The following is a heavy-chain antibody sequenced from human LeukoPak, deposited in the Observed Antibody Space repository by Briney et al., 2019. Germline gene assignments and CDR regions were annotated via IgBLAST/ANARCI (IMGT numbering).Heavy chain of an antibody. D-gene: IGHD2-15*01. V-gene: IGHV4-59*08. CDR2: IYYSGST. CDR3: ARRGYCSGDSCYTFDY. J-gene: IGHJ4*02. CDR1: GGSISSYY. Sequence: PSETLSLTCTVSGGSISSYYWSWIRQPPGKGLEWIGSIYYSGSTNYNPSLKSRVTISVDTSKNQFSLKLSSVTAADTAVYYCARRGYCSGDSCYTFDYWGQGTLVTVSS.